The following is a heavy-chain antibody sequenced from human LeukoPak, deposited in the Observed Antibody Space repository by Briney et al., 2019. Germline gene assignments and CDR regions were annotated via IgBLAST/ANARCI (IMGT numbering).Heavy chain of an antibody. CDR1: GFTFDDYG. CDR2: INWNGGST. CDR3: ARDLLLWFGETLTGNYMDV. Sequence: LTGGSLRLSCAASGFTFDDYGMSWVRQAPGKGLEWVSGINWNGGSTGYADSVKGRFTISRDNAKNSLYLQMNSLRAEDTALYYCARDLLLWFGETLTGNYMDVWGKGTTVTVSS. V-gene: IGHV3-20*04. D-gene: IGHD3-10*01. J-gene: IGHJ6*03.